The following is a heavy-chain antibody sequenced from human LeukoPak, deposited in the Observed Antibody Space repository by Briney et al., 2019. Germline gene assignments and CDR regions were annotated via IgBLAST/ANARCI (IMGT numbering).Heavy chain of an antibody. D-gene: IGHD2-2*01. CDR2: IRYDGSNK. CDR3: ARNALCSSTSCYGGYYYYYMDV. J-gene: IGHJ6*03. Sequence: PGGSLRLSCAASGFTFSSYGMHWVRQAPGKGLEWVAFIRYDGSNKYYADSVKGRFTISRDNSKNTLYLQMNSLRAEDTAVYYCARNALCSSTSCYGGYYYYYMDVWGKGTTVTVSS. CDR1: GFTFSSYG. V-gene: IGHV3-30*02.